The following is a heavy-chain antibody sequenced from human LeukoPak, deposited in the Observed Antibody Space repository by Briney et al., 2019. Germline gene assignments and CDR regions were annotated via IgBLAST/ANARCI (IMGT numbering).Heavy chain of an antibody. J-gene: IGHJ4*02. CDR1: GFTFGANA. CDR3: TRGGDGYNPDQDY. Sequence: GGSLRLSCTASGFTFGANAMSRFRQAPGQGLESVGFMGSKAYVGTPEYAASVRGRFTISRDDSKSIAYLQMNSLKTEDTAVYYCTRGGDGYNPDQDYWGQGTLVTVSS. V-gene: IGHV3-49*03. CDR2: MGSKAYVGTP. D-gene: IGHD5-24*01.